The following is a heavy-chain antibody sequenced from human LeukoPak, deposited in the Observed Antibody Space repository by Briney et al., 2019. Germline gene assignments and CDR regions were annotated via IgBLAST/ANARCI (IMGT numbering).Heavy chain of an antibody. CDR3: ARTPYSSGWYGPGGY. CDR1: GFTFSSYA. D-gene: IGHD6-19*01. J-gene: IGHJ4*02. V-gene: IGHV3-23*01. Sequence: TGGSLRLSCAASGFTFSSYAMSWVRQAPGKGLEWVSAISGSGGSTYYADSVKGRFTISRDNSKNTLYLQMNSLRAEDTAVYYCARTPYSSGWYGPGGYWGQGTLVTVSS. CDR2: ISGSGGST.